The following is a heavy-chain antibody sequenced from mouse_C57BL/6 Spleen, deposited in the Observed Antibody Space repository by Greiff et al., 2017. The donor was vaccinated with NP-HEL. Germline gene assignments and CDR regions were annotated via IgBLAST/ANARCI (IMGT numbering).Heavy chain of an antibody. J-gene: IGHJ4*01. Sequence: EVKLVESGGGLVKPGGSLKLSCAASGFTFSDYGMHWVRQAPEKGLEWVAYISSGSSTIYYADTVKGRFTISRDNAKNTLFLQMTSLRSEDTAMYYCARHYYGNFYYAMDYWGQGTSVTVSS. CDR3: ARHYYGNFYYAMDY. CDR1: GFTFSDYG. V-gene: IGHV5-17*01. CDR2: ISSGSSTI. D-gene: IGHD2-1*01.